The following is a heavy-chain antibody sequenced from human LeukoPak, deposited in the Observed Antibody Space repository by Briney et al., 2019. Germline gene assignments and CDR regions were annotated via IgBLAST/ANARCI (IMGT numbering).Heavy chain of an antibody. J-gene: IGHJ4*02. D-gene: IGHD3-9*01. V-gene: IGHV4-59*01. CDR2: IYYSGST. Sequence: SETLSLTCTVSGGSISSYYWSWIRQPPGKGLEWIGYIYYSGSTNYNPSLKSRVTISVDTSKNQFSLKLSSVTAADTAVYYCARDLRYFDWLPIWGQGTLVTVSS. CDR3: ARDLRYFDWLPI. CDR1: GGSISSYY.